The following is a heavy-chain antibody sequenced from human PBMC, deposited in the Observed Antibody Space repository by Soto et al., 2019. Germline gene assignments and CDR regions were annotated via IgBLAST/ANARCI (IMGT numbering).Heavy chain of an antibody. D-gene: IGHD3-10*01. CDR2: IWYDGSNK. CDR1: GFTFSSYG. V-gene: IGHV3-33*01. CDR3: AIDVREPYYYGSGSHNYIDY. Sequence: QVQLVESGGGVVQPGRSLRLSCAASGFTFSSYGMHWVRQAPGKGLEWVAVIWYDGSNKYYADSVKGRFTISRDNSKNTLYLQMNSLRAEDTAVYYCAIDVREPYYYGSGSHNYIDYWGQGTLVTVSS. J-gene: IGHJ4*02.